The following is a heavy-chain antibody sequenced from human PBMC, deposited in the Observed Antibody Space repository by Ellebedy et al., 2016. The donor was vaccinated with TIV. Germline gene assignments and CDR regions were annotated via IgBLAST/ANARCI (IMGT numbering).Heavy chain of an antibody. CDR2: INHSGST. CDR1: GGSFSGYY. Sequence: SETLSLTXAVYGGSFSGYYWSWIRQPPGKGLEWIGEINHSGSTNYNPSLKSRVTISVDTSKNQFSLKLSSVTAADTAVYYCARWAGSSGWGGMDVWGQGTTVTVSS. D-gene: IGHD6-19*01. V-gene: IGHV4-34*01. CDR3: ARWAGSSGWGGMDV. J-gene: IGHJ6*02.